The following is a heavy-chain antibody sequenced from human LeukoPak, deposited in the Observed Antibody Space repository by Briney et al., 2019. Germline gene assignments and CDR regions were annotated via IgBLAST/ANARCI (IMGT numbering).Heavy chain of an antibody. CDR2: ISYDGSNN. V-gene: IGHV3-30*03. D-gene: IGHD2-2*01. J-gene: IGHJ6*03. CDR1: GFTFSSYG. Sequence: PGGSLRLSCAASGFTFSSYGMHWVRQAPGKGLEWVAVISYDGSNNYYADSAKGRFTISRDNSKNTLYLQMNSLRAEDTAVCYCARGCSSTSCMPMDVWGKGTTVTVSS. CDR3: ARGCSSTSCMPMDV.